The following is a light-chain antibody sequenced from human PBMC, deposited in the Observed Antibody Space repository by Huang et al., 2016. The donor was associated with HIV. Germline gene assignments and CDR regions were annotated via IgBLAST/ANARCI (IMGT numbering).Light chain of an antibody. CDR3: QQYYTTPRDT. V-gene: IGKV1-NL1*01. CDR1: QDSRSS. CDR2: AAS. J-gene: IGKJ5*01. Sequence: DIQMTQSPSSLSASVGDRVTITCRASQDSRSSLAWYQQKPVKAPKLLLFAASRLESVVPSRFSGSGSGTDYTLTISSLQPEDFATYYCQQYYTTPRDTFGQGTRLAIK.